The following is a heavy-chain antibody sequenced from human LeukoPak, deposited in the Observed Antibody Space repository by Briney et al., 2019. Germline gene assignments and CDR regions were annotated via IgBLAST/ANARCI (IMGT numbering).Heavy chain of an antibody. Sequence: GGSLRLSCAASGFTFTTYWMHWVRQAPGKGLVWVSRINSDGSITSYADSVKGRFTISRDNAKNTLYLQMNNLRAEDTAVYYCVSFYETYWGRGTLVTVSS. J-gene: IGHJ4*02. D-gene: IGHD2-2*01. CDR3: VSFYETY. CDR2: INSDGSIT. V-gene: IGHV3-74*01. CDR1: GFTFTTYW.